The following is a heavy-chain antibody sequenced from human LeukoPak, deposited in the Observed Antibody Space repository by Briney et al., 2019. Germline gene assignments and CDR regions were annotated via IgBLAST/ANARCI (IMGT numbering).Heavy chain of an antibody. CDR1: GYSFTSYW. V-gene: IGHV5-51*01. CDR2: IYPGDSDT. Sequence: GESLKISCKGSGYSFTSYWIGWVRQMPGKGLEWMGIIYPGDSDTGYSPSFQGQVTISADKSISTAYLQWSSLKASDTAMYYCARHTLGGGYDFYAFDIWGQGTMVTVSS. J-gene: IGHJ3*02. CDR3: ARHTLGGGYDFYAFDI. D-gene: IGHD5-12*01.